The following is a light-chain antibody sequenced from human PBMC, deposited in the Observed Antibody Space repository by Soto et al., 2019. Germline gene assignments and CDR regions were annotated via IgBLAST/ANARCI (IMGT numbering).Light chain of an antibody. CDR3: QQYGSSPYT. J-gene: IGKJ2*01. Sequence: EIGLTQSPCTLSLSPGERATLSCRASQSVSSSYLAWYQQKPGQAPRLLIYGASSRATGIPDRFSGSGSGTDFTLTISRLEPEDVAVDYCQQYGSSPYTFGQGTKLEIK. CDR1: QSVSSSY. CDR2: GAS. V-gene: IGKV3-20*01.